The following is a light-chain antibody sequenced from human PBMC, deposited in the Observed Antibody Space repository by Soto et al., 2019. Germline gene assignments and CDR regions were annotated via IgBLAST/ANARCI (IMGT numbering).Light chain of an antibody. CDR2: KAS. J-gene: IGKJ1*01. CDR3: QHYNSYSEA. CDR1: QTISSW. Sequence: DIKITQSPSTLSGSVGDRVTITCRASQTISSWLAWYQQKPGKAPKLLIYKASTLKSGVPSRFSGSGSGTEFTLTISSLQPDDFATYYCQHYNSYSEAFGQGTQVDIK. V-gene: IGKV1-5*03.